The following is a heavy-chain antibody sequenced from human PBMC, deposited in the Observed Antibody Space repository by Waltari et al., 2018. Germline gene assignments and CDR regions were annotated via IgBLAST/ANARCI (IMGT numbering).Heavy chain of an antibody. Sequence: EVQLVESGGGLVQPGGSLRLSCAASGFIFSSYWMDWVRQAPGKGLVSVSHINRGVSLTNYVVSVKGRFTISRDNAKNTLFLQMNSLRAEDTAVYYCVLYSSSFLGDCWGQGTLVAVSS. J-gene: IGHJ4*02. V-gene: IGHV3-74*01. CDR3: VLYSSSFLGDC. CDR2: INRGVSLT. CDR1: GFIFSSYW. D-gene: IGHD6-13*01.